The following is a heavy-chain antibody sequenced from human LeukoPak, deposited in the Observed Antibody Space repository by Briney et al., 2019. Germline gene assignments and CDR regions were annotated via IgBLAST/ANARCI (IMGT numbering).Heavy chain of an antibody. CDR2: INPSGGST. J-gene: IGHJ4*02. D-gene: IGHD6-19*01. CDR1: GYTFTSYY. CDR3: ARVRVAGRYFDY. V-gene: IGHV1-46*01. Sequence: GASVKVFCKASGYTFTSYYMHWVRQAPGQGLEWMGIINPSGGSTSYAQKFQGRVTMTRDTSTSTVYMELSSLRSEDTAVYYCARVRVAGRYFDYWGQGTLVTVSS.